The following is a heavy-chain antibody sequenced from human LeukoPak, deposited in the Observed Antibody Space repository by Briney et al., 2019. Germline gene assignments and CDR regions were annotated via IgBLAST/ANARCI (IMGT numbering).Heavy chain of an antibody. CDR2: IYYSGST. Sequence: SEILSLTCTVSGGSVSSYYWSWIRQPPGKGLEWIGYIYYSGSTNYNPSLKSRVTISVDTSKNQLSLKLSSVTAADTAVYYCAREVYYDSSVYTQNVVFDIGGKGKMATF. V-gene: IGHV4-59*02. CDR3: AREVYYDSSVYTQNVVFDI. CDR1: GGSVSSYY. J-gene: IGHJ3*02. D-gene: IGHD3-22*01.